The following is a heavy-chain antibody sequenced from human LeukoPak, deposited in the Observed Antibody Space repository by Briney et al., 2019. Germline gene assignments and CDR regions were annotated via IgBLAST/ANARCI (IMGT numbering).Heavy chain of an antibody. CDR3: ARSGHHCSSTSCLNKRPRKAQFDP. J-gene: IGHJ5*02. D-gene: IGHD2-2*01. CDR2: IYYSGST. CDR1: GGSISSYY. V-gene: IGHV4-59*12. Sequence: PSETLSLTCTVSGGSISSYYWSWIRQPPGKGLEWIGYIYYSGSTNYNPSLKSRVTISVDTSKNQFSLKLSSVTAADTAVYYCARSGHHCSSTSCLNKRPRKAQFDPWGQGTLVTVSS.